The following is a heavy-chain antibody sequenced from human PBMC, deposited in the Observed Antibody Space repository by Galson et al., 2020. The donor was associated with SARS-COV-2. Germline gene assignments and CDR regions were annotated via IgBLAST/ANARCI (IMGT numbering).Heavy chain of an antibody. CDR2: ISSSSSNT. D-gene: IGHD1-1*01. CDR3: VRVNEGY. CDR1: GFTFTTYS. J-gene: IGHJ4*02. Sequence: GGSLRLSCAASGFTFTTYSMNWVRQAPGKGLEWVSYISSSSSNTYYAESVRGRFTISRDNARNSLYLQMHSLTAEDAAVYYCVRVNEGYWGQGTLVTVSS. V-gene: IGHV3-48*01.